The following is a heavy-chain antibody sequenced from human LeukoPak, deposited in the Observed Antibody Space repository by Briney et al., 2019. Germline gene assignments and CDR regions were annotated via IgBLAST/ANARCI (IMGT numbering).Heavy chain of an antibody. J-gene: IGHJ5*02. V-gene: IGHV4-61*02. CDR1: GGSITFGSYY. CDR2: VYVTGIT. D-gene: IGHD3-16*01. CDR3: ARERGMRELRTWFDP. Sequence: SETLSLTCNVSGGSITFGSYYWNWIRQPAGKTLEWIGRVYVTGITNYNPSLKSRATISLDKARNQVSLMLTSVTAADTAVYYCARERGMRELRTWFDPWGQGSLVTVST.